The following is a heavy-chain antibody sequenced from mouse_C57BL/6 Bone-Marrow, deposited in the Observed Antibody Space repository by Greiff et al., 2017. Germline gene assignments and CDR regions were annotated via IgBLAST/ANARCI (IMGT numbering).Heavy chain of an antibody. CDR1: GYTFTSYW. J-gene: IGHJ2*01. CDR2: IYPSDSET. D-gene: IGHD2-10*02. Sequence: QVQLKEPGAELVRPGSSVKLSCKASGYTFTSYWMDWVKQRPGQGLEWIGNIYPSDSETHYNQKFKDKATLTVDKSSSTAYMQLSSLTSEDSAVYYCARSEYGNPLYFDYWGQGTTLTVSS. CDR3: ARSEYGNPLYFDY. V-gene: IGHV1-61*01.